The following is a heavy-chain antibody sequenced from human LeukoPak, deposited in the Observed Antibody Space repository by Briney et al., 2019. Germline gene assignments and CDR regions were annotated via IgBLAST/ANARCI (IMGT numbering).Heavy chain of an antibody. CDR2: ISAYNGNT. V-gene: IGHV1-18*04. CDR3: ARDGIAYCGGDCYHIFDY. J-gene: IGHJ4*02. D-gene: IGHD2-21*02. Sequence: ASVKVSCKASGYTFTSYGISWVRQAPGQGLEWMGWISAYNGNTNYAQKLQGRVTMTTDTSTSTAYMELRSLRSDDTAVYYCARDGIAYCGGDCYHIFDYRGQGTLVTVSS. CDR1: GYTFTSYG.